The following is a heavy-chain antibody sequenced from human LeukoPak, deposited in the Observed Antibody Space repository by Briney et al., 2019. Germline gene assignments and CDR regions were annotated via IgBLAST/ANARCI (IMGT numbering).Heavy chain of an antibody. V-gene: IGHV1-3*01. Sequence: ASVKVSCKASGYTFTSYAMHWVRQAPGQRLEWMGWINAGNGNTKYSQKFQGRVTITRDTSASTAYMELSSLRSEDTAVYYYARDLAGFMGFDYWGQGTLVTVSS. CDR1: GYTFTSYA. J-gene: IGHJ4*02. D-gene: IGHD3-9*01. CDR3: ARDLAGFMGFDY. CDR2: INAGNGNT.